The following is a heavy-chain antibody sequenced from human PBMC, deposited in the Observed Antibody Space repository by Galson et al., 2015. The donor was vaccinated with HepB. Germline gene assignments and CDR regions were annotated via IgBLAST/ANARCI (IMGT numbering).Heavy chain of an antibody. D-gene: IGHD2-2*01. J-gene: IGHJ4*02. Sequence: SLRLSCAASGFTFSSYAMHWVRQAPGKGLEWVAVISYDGSNKYYADSVKGRFTISRDNSKNTLYLQMNSLRAEDTAVYYCASFCSSTSCSLVGWGQGTLVTVSS. CDR2: ISYDGSNK. CDR1: GFTFSSYA. V-gene: IGHV3-30-3*01. CDR3: ASFCSSTSCSLVG.